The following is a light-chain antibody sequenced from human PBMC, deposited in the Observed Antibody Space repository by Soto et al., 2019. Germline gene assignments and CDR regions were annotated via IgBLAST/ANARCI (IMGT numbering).Light chain of an antibody. CDR2: GAS. CDR3: QQRSNWPPEIT. V-gene: IGKV3-11*01. CDR1: QSVSSY. Sequence: EIVLTQSPATLSLPPGERATLSCRASQSVSSYLAWYQQKPGQAPRLLIYGASSRATGIPDRFSGSGSGTDFTLTVSSLEPEDFALYYCQQRSNWPPEITFGQGTRLEIK. J-gene: IGKJ5*01.